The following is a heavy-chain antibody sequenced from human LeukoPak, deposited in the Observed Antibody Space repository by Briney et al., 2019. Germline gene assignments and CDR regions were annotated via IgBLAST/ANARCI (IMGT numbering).Heavy chain of an antibody. J-gene: IGHJ4*02. D-gene: IGHD3-22*01. V-gene: IGHV3-23*01. CDR1: GFTFSSYA. CDR2: ISGSGGST. CDR3: ARDEFYYYDSSGYPVDY. Sequence: GGSLRLSCAASGFTFSSYAMSWVRQAPGKGLEWVSAISGSGGSTYYADSVKGRFTIPRDNSKNTLYLQMNSLRAEDTAVYYCARDEFYYYDSSGYPVDYWGQGTLVTVSS.